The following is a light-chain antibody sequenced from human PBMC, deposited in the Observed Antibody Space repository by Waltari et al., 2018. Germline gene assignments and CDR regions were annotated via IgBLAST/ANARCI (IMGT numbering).Light chain of an antibody. Sequence: DIQMTQSPSSLSASVGDRVIITCRASQSIGTYLNWYQHTQGRAPKLLIYGASNVQSGVPSRFSGSGYGTEFSLTITGLQPEDFANYFCQQSTSRPAFGPGTKVEMK. CDR1: QSIGTY. CDR2: GAS. V-gene: IGKV1-39*01. J-gene: IGKJ1*01. CDR3: QQSTSRPA.